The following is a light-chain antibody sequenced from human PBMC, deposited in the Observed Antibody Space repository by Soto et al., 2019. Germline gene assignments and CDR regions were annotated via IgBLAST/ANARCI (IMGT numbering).Light chain of an antibody. CDR3: SSYTDSNTVL. CDR2: EVA. CDR1: SSDVGAYNY. J-gene: IGLJ2*01. V-gene: IGLV2-14*01. Sequence: QSALTQPASVSGSPGQSFNISCTGTSSDVGAYNYVSWYQHHPGKAPKLIIYEVANRPSGVSNRFSGSKSGNTASLTISGLQAEDEADYYCSSYTDSNTVLFGGRTKLTVL.